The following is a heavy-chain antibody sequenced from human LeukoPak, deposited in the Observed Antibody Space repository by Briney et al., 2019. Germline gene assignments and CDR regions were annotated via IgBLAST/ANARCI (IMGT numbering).Heavy chain of an antibody. V-gene: IGHV4-34*01. J-gene: IGHJ4*02. Sequence: SETLSLTCAVYGGSFSGYYWSWIRQPPGKGLEWIGEINHSGSTNYNPSLKSRVTLSLDTSKNQFSLKLTSVTAADTAVYYCARINYSADVDFWGQGTLVTVSS. CDR3: ARINYSADVDF. CDR1: GGSFSGYY. CDR2: INHSGST. D-gene: IGHD1-7*01.